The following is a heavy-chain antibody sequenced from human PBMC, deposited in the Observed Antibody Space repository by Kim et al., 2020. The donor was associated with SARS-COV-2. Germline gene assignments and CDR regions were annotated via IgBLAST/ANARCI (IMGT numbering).Heavy chain of an antibody. CDR1: GFTVSSNY. D-gene: IGHD3-10*01. CDR2: IYSGGNT. CDR3: ARDISGSSDY. V-gene: IGHV3-53*01. J-gene: IGHJ4*02. Sequence: GGSLRLSCAASGFTVSSNYMAWVRQAPRKGLEWVSVIYSGGNTYYADSVKGRFTISRDNSKNTLYLQMNSLRAEDTAVYYCARDISGSSDYWGQGTLVTV.